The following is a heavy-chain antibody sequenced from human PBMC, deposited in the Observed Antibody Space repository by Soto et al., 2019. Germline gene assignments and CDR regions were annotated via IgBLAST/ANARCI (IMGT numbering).Heavy chain of an antibody. V-gene: IGHV4-59*01. CDR3: ARDGGMYFDY. D-gene: IGHD3-3*01. J-gene: IGHJ4*02. CDR1: GGSISSYD. CDR2: IYYSGST. Sequence: PSETLYLTCTVSGGSISSYDWSWIRQPPGKGLEWIGYIYYSGSTNYNPSLKSRVTISVDTSKNQFSLKLSSVTAADTAAYYCARDGGMYFDYWGQGTLVTVSS.